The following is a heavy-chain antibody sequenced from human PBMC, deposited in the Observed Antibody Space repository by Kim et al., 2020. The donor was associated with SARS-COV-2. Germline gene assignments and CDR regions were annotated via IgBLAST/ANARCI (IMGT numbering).Heavy chain of an antibody. CDR3: ATFQVGWLQFRISDFDY. D-gene: IGHD5-12*01. J-gene: IGHJ4*02. CDR1: GFTFSSYA. CDR2: ISGSGGST. V-gene: IGHV3-23*01. Sequence: GGSLRLSCAASGFTFSSYAMSWVRQAPGKGLEWVSAISGSGGSTYYADSVKGRFTISRDNSKNTLYLQMNSLRAEDTAVYYCATFQVGWLQFRISDFDYWGQGTLVTVSS.